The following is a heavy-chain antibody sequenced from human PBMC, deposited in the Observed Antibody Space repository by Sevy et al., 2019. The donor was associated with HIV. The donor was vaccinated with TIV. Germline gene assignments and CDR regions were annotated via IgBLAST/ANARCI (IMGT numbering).Heavy chain of an antibody. CDR2: IWYDGSNN. D-gene: IGHD6-13*01. CDR3: ARGFHSSSWYYDYYYGMDV. Sequence: GGSLRLSCAASGFTFSSYGMHWVRQAPGKGLEWVAVIWYDGSNNYYADSVKGRFTISRDNSKNTLYLQMNSLRAEDTAVYYCARGFHSSSWYYDYYYGMDVWGQGTTVTVSS. CDR1: GFTFSSYG. J-gene: IGHJ6*02. V-gene: IGHV3-33*01.